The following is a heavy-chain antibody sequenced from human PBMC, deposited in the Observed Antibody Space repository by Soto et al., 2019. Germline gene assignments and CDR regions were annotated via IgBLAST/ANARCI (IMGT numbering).Heavy chain of an antibody. CDR1: GGTFSSYA. CDR2: IIPIFGTA. J-gene: IGHJ5*02. D-gene: IGHD3-10*01. V-gene: IGHV1-69*13. Sequence: ASVKVSCKASGGTFSSYAISWVRQAPGQGLEWMGGIIPIFGTANYAQKFQGRVTITADESTSTAYMELSSLRSEDTAVYYCARDNWPLGSGSYPVPFDPWGQGTLVTVSS. CDR3: ARDNWPLGSGSYPVPFDP.